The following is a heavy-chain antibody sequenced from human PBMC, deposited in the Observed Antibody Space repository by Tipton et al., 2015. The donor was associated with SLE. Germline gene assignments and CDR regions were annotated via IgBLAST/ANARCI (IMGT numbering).Heavy chain of an antibody. CDR1: GGSISSSNW. J-gene: IGHJ6*02. CDR2: VYDSGTT. D-gene: IGHD1-26*01. Sequence: TLSLTCSISGGSISSSNWWSWVRQPPGKGLEWIGSVYDSGTTYYNPSLESRVTMTVDTSKTQFSLKLRSVTAADTAVYYCARVVAVGATHYYDMDVWGQGTTVTVSS. V-gene: IGHV4-4*02. CDR3: ARVVAVGATHYYDMDV.